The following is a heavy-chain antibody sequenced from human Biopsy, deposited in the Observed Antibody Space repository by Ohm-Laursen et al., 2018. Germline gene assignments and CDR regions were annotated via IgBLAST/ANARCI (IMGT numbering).Heavy chain of an antibody. D-gene: IGHD2-21*02. CDR1: GYTFTDDQ. V-gene: IGHV1-2*06. Sequence: ASSVKVSCKATGYTFTDDQIHWVREAPGKGLEWVGLVNPKKGDTRYAQKFQGRVTMTSDVSVATAYMELTGLTSDDTAVYFCSREQHYYSAWGQGTLVTVSS. CDR2: VNPKKGDT. J-gene: IGHJ5*02. CDR3: SREQHYYSA.